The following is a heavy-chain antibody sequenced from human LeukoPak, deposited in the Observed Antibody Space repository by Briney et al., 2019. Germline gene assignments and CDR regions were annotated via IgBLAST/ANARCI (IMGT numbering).Heavy chain of an antibody. Sequence: SETLSLTCAVYGGSFSGYYWSWIRQPPGKGLEWIGEINHSGSTNYNPSLKSRVTISVDTSKNQFSLKLSSVTAADTAVYYCARHPRFYLGWYYFDYWGQGTLVTVSS. D-gene: IGHD3/OR15-3a*01. CDR2: INHSGST. CDR1: GGSFSGYY. J-gene: IGHJ4*02. CDR3: ARHPRFYLGWYYFDY. V-gene: IGHV4-34*01.